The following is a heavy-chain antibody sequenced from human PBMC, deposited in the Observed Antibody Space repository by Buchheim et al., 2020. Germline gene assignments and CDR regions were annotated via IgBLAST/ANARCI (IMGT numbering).Heavy chain of an antibody. CDR2: IYTSGST. D-gene: IGHD1-26*01. J-gene: IGHJ6*02. CDR1: GGSISSGSYY. CDR3: ARSYHPTSGSYYYCYGMDV. Sequence: QVQLQESGPGLVKPSQTLSFPCTVSGGSISSGSYYWSWIRQPAGKGLEWIGRIYTSGSTNYNPPLTSRVTISVDTSKNQFSLELSSVTAADTAMYYCARSYHPTSGSYYYCYGMDVWGQGTT. V-gene: IGHV4-61*02.